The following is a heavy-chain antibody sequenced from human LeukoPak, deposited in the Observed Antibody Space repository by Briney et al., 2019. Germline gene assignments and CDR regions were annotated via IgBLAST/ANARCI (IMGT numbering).Heavy chain of an antibody. V-gene: IGHV4-59*01. CDR2: IYYSGSI. J-gene: IGHJ4*02. CDR1: GDSISSYY. D-gene: IGHD2-2*01. CDR3: ARDLRGSSCYDS. Sequence: SETLSLTCSVSGDSISSYYWSWIRQPPGKGLEWIGNIYYSGSINYNPSLKSRVTISVDASKNQFSLKLSSVTAADTAVYYCARDLRGSSCYDSWGQGTLVTVSS.